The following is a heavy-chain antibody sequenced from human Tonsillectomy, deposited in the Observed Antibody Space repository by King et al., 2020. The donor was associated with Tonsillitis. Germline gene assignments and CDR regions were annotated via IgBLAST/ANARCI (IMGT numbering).Heavy chain of an antibody. Sequence: VQLQESGPGLVKPSETLSLTCTVSGGSISSYYWSWIRQPPGKGLEWIGYIYYSGSTNYNPSLKSRVTISVDTSKNQFSLKLSSVTAADTDVYDCARHVGSTTVVTRWGQGTLVTVSS. CDR3: ARHVGSTTVVTR. CDR2: IYYSGST. D-gene: IGHD4-23*01. J-gene: IGHJ4*02. V-gene: IGHV4-59*08. CDR1: GGSISSYY.